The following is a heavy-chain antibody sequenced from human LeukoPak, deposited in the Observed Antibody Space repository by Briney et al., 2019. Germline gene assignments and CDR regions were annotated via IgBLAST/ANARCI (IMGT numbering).Heavy chain of an antibody. D-gene: IGHD6-19*01. CDR3: ARDRYSSDWRRGIFDY. CDR1: GFTFSSYE. Sequence: GSLTLSCAASGFTFSSYEMNWVRQAPGKGLEWVSYITSSGSRIYYADSVKGRFTISRDNAKNSLYLQMNNLRTEDTAVYYYARDRYSSDWRRGIFDYWGQGSLVTVSS. J-gene: IGHJ4*02. V-gene: IGHV3-48*03. CDR2: ITSSGSRI.